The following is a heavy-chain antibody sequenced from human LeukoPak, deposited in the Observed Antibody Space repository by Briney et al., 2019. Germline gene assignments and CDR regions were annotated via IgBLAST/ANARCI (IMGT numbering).Heavy chain of an antibody. V-gene: IGHV3-30*03. Sequence: GGSLRLSCAASGFTFSSSAMHWVRQPPGKGLEWVTVISNDESNKYYADSVKGRFAISRDNSKNMLYLQMNSLRTEDTAVYYCARDRSSAYWGQGTLVTVSS. J-gene: IGHJ4*02. CDR3: ARDRSSAY. CDR2: ISNDESNK. D-gene: IGHD2-15*01. CDR1: GFTFSSSA.